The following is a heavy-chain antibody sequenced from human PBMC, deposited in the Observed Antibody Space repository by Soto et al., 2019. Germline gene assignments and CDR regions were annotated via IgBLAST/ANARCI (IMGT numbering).Heavy chain of an antibody. CDR3: ARVTCSSTSCYARRGRRVGWFDP. J-gene: IGHJ5*02. CDR2: MNPNSGNT. Sequence: ASVKVSCKASGYTFTSYDVNWVRQATGQGLERMGWMNPNSGNTGYAQKFQGRVNMTRNTSISTAYMELSSLRSEDTAVYYCARVTCSSTSCYARRGRRVGWFDPWGQGTLVTVSS. CDR1: GYTFTSYD. D-gene: IGHD2-2*01. V-gene: IGHV1-8*01.